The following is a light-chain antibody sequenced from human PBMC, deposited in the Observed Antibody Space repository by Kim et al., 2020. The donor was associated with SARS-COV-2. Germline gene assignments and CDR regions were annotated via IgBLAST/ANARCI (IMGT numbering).Light chain of an antibody. J-gene: IGLJ1*01. V-gene: IGLV2-8*01. Sequence: QSVTISCTGTSIDVGGYNFVSWHQQHPGKAPKLIIYDVNKRPSGVPNRFSGSKSGNTASLTVSGLQAEDEADYYCSSYAGTNNFYVFGTGTKVTVL. CDR1: SIDVGGYNF. CDR2: DVN. CDR3: SSYAGTNNFYV.